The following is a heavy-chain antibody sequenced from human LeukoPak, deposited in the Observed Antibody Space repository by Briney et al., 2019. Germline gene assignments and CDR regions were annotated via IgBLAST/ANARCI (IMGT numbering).Heavy chain of an antibody. J-gene: IGHJ4*02. CDR2: ISGSGGST. CDR3: AKHSGSYLYYFDY. D-gene: IGHD1-26*01. Sequence: GASLRLSCAASGFTFSSYAMSWVRQAPGKGLEWVSAISGSGGSTYYADSVKGRFTISRDNSKNTLYLQMNGLRAEDTAVYYCAKHSGSYLYYFDYWGQGTLVTVSS. CDR1: GFTFSSYA. V-gene: IGHV3-23*01.